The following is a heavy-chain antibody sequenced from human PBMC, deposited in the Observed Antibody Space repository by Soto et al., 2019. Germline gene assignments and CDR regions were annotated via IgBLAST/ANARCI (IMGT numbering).Heavy chain of an antibody. CDR1: GFTFSNAW. D-gene: IGHD1-26*01. Sequence: EVQLVESGGGLVKPGGSLRLSCAASGFTFSNAWMSWVRQAPGKGLEWVGRIKSKTDGGTTDYAAPVKGRFTISRDDSNNTLYLQMNSLKTEDTAVYYCTTGNLGSYYDYWGQGTLVTVSS. CDR3: TTGNLGSYYDY. J-gene: IGHJ4*02. CDR2: IKSKTDGGTT. V-gene: IGHV3-15*01.